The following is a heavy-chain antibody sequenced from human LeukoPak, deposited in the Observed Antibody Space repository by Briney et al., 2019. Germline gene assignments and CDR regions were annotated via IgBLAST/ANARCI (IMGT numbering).Heavy chain of an antibody. D-gene: IGHD6-19*01. Sequence: PGGSLRLSCAVSGFTFSSYAMSWVRQAPGKGLEWVSRISGSGAITEYADSVKGRFTISRDNSKNTLYLQMNSLRAEDTAVYYCAKGEQWLTTYFDYWGQGTLVTVSS. V-gene: IGHV3-23*01. CDR1: GFTFSSYA. CDR2: ISGSGAIT. CDR3: AKGEQWLTTYFDY. J-gene: IGHJ4*02.